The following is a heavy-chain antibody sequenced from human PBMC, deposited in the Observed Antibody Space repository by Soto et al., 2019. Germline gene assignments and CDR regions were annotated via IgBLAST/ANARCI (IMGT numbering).Heavy chain of an antibody. CDR3: ARDRAVRGVNIPSGY. CDR2: IYYSGST. CDR1: GGSISSGGYY. V-gene: IGHV4-31*03. J-gene: IGHJ4*02. Sequence: QVQLQESGPGLVKPSQTLSLTCTVSGGSISSGGYYWSWIRQHPGKGLEWIGYIYYSGSTYYNPSLKSRVTISVDTSKNQFSLKLSSVPAAVTAMYYCARDRAVRGVNIPSGYWGQGTLVTVSS. D-gene: IGHD3-10*01.